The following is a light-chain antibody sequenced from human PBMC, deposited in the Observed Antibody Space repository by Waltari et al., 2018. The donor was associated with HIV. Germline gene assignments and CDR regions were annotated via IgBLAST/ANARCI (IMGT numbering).Light chain of an antibody. CDR2: DAS. J-gene: IGKJ2*01. V-gene: IGKV1-33*01. CDR1: QDISNY. Sequence: DIQMTQSPSSLSAPVGDRVTITCQASQDISNYLNWYQQEPGKAPKLLIYDASNLETGVPSRFSGSGSGTDFTFTISSLQPEDIATYYCQQYDNPYTFGQGTKLEIK. CDR3: QQYDNPYT.